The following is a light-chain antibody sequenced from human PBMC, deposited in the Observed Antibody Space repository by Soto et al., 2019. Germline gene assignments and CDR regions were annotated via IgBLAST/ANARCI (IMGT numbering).Light chain of an antibody. CDR3: SSYTAGRTYV. CDR2: AVN. CDR1: STDIGAYDY. V-gene: IGLV2-14*01. J-gene: IGLJ1*01. Sequence: QSVLAQPASVSGSPGQSITISCTGTSTDIGAYDYVSWYQQHPGAAPKLLIYAVNYRPSGVSHRFSGSKSANTASLTISGLQAEDEADYYCSSYTAGRTYVFGAGTKVTVL.